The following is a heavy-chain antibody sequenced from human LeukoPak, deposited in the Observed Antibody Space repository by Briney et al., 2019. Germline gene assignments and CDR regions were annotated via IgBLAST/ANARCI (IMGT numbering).Heavy chain of an antibody. D-gene: IGHD2-15*01. CDR2: IISIFGTA. J-gene: IGHJ4*02. V-gene: IGHV1-69*13. CDR3: ARSLVVVAATKYYFDY. CDR1: GGTFSSYA. Sequence: GASVKVSCKASGGTFSSYAISWVRQAPGQGLEWMGGIISIFGTANYAQKFQGRVTITADESTSTAYMELSSLRSEDTAVYYCARSLVVVAATKYYFDYWGQGTLVTVS.